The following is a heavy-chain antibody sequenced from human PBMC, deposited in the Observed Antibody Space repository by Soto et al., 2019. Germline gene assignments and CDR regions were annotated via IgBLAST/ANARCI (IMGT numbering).Heavy chain of an antibody. J-gene: IGHJ4*02. CDR1: GGSISSSSSY. CDR2: IYYSEPT. Sequence: QLQLQESGPGLVKPSETLSLTCTVFGGSISSSSSYWDWIRQSPEKGLEWIGTIYYSEPTYYNPSLKSRVTISVDTSRNQFSLKLTSVTAADTALYYCAITGYDQTEYYFDSWGQGTLVTVSS. CDR3: AITGYDQTEYYFDS. V-gene: IGHV4-39*01. D-gene: IGHD5-12*01.